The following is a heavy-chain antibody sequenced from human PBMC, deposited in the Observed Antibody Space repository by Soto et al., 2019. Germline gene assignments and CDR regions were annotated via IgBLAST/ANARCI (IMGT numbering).Heavy chain of an antibody. CDR1: GFTFSSYS. J-gene: IGHJ4*02. D-gene: IGHD3-10*01. CDR2: ISSSSSTI. Sequence: VQLVESGGGLVQHGGSLRLSCAASGFTFSSYSMNSVRKAPGKGLGWVSYISSSSSTIYDADSGKGRFTISRDNAKNSLDLQINSLIAEDTAVYYCARANYYASTGELAYWGQGTLFTVSS. CDR3: ARANYYASTGELAY. V-gene: IGHV3-48*01.